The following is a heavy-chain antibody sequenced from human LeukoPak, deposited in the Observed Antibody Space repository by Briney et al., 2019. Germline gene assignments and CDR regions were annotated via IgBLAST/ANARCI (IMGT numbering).Heavy chain of an antibody. D-gene: IGHD3-9*01. V-gene: IGHV1-2*02. CDR3: ARSPHILTGENFDY. CDR2: INPNHGDT. Sequence: GASVKVSCKASGYTFTSYDINWVRQATGQGLEWMGWINPNHGDTNYAQRLQDRVSMTRDTSISTAYMHLSRLRSADAAVYYCARSPHILTGENFDYWGQGTLLTVSS. J-gene: IGHJ4*02. CDR1: GYTFTSYD.